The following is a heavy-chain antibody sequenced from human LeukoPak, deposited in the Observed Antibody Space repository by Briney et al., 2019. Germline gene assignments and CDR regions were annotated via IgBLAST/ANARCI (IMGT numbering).Heavy chain of an antibody. V-gene: IGHV4-59*01. J-gene: IGHJ5*02. CDR3: ARGAYYYDSSGYNWFDP. Sequence: KPSETLPLTCTVSGGSISSYYWSWIRQPPGKGLEWIGYIYYSGSTNYNPSLKSRVTISVDTSKNQFSLKLSSVTAADTAVYYCARGAYYYDSSGYNWFDPWGQGTLVTVSS. D-gene: IGHD3-22*01. CDR1: GGSISSYY. CDR2: IYYSGST.